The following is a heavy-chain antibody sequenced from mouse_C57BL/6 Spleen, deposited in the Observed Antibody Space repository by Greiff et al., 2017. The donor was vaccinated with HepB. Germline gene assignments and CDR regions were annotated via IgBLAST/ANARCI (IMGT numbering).Heavy chain of an antibody. V-gene: IGHV5-9-1*02. CDR2: ISSGGDYI. CDR1: GFTFSSYA. Sequence: EVKLVESGEGLVKPGGSLKLSCAASGFTFSSYAMSWVRQTPEKRLEWVAYISSGGDYIYYADTVKGRFTISRDNARNTLYLQMSSLKSEDTAMYYCTRGGIYYGYDEGFAYWGQGTLVTVSA. CDR3: TRGGIYYGYDEGFAY. J-gene: IGHJ3*01. D-gene: IGHD2-2*01.